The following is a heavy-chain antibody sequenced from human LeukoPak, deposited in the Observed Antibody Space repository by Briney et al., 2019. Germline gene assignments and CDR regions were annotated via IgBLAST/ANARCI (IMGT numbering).Heavy chain of an antibody. Sequence: PGGSLRLSCAASGFTFSSYWMSWVRQAPGKGLEWVANIKQDGSEKYYVDSVKGRFTISRDNSKNTLYLQMNSLRAEDTAVYYCARKAIGWWFDPWGQGTLVTVSS. V-gene: IGHV3-7*01. CDR1: GFTFSSYW. J-gene: IGHJ5*02. CDR3: ARKAIGWWFDP. D-gene: IGHD5-24*01. CDR2: IKQDGSEK.